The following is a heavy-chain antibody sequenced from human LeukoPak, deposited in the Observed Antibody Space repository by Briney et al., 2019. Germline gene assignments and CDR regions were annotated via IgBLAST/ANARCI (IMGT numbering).Heavy chain of an antibody. D-gene: IGHD1-26*01. V-gene: IGHV4-34*01. J-gene: IGHJ3*01. Sequence: SETLSLTCAVYGGSFSGYYWSWIRQPPGKGLEWIGEINHSGSTNYNPSLKSRVSIYVDTSKNQFSLKLNSVTAADTAVYYCARRSELSDWGQGTMVTV. CDR2: INHSGST. CDR3: ARRSELSD. CDR1: GGSFSGYY.